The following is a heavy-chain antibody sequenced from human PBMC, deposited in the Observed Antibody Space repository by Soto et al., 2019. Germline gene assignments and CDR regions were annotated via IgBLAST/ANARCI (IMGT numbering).Heavy chain of an antibody. D-gene: IGHD1-1*01. V-gene: IGHV4-31*03. CDR1: GGSISSGGTGSY. CDR2: IYYTGNT. J-gene: IGHJ4*02. CDR3: SSGHDAYKVRY. Sequence: QVQLQESGPGLVKPSQTLSLTCTVSGGSISSGGTGSYWTWIRQLPGKGLEWIGYIYYTGNTYYNPSLTSRPTISIATSENQFSLKLTSVTAADTAVYFCSSGHDAYKVRYWGQGTLVTVSS.